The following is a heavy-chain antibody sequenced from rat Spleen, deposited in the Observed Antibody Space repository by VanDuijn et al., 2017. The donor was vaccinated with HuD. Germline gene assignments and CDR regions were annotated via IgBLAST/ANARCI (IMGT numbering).Heavy chain of an antibody. Sequence: EVQLVESGGGLVQPGRSMKLSCVASGFTFSNCDMAWVRQAPKKGLEWVAYISYNGGSTYYRDSVKGRFTVSRDNAKSTLYLQMDSLRSEDTATYYCARHPDYSNYFDYWGQGVMVTVSS. CDR2: ISYNGGST. V-gene: IGHV5-25*01. CDR1: GFTFSNCD. J-gene: IGHJ2*01. CDR3: ARHPDYSNYFDY. D-gene: IGHD1-1*01.